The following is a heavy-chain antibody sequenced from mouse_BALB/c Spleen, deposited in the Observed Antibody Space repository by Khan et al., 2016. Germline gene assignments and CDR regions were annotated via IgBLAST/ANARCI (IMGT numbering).Heavy chain of an antibody. CDR3: AREGWLLGYFDY. CDR2: IAPSSDYT. J-gene: IGHJ2*01. V-gene: IGHV1-4*01. CDR1: GYTFTSHT. D-gene: IGHD2-3*01. Sequence: QVQLKQSGAELARPGASVKMSCKASGYTFTSHTMFWVKQRPGQGLEWIGYIAPSSDYTDYNQKFKDKATLTADKSSTTAYMQLNSLTSEDSEVYYCAREGWLLGYFDYWGQGTTLTVSS.